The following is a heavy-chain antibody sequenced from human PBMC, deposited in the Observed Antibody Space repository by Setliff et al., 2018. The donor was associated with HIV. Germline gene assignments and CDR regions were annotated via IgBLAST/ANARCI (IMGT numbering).Heavy chain of an antibody. V-gene: IGHV4-61*02. CDR2: IYTSGST. J-gene: IGHJ4*02. Sequence: SETLSLTCTVSGGSFSSGSYYWSWIRQSAGKGLEWIGRIYTSGSTNYNPSLKSRVTISVDTSKNQVSLKLGSVTAADTAVYYCARVRLTMIMMVDYFDQWGQGTLVTVSS. D-gene: IGHD3-22*01. CDR1: GGSFSSGSYY. CDR3: ARVRLTMIMMVDYFDQ.